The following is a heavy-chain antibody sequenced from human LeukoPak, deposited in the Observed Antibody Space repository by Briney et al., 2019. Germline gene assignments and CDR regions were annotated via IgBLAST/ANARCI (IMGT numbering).Heavy chain of an antibody. CDR1: GFTFSSYA. D-gene: IGHD3-10*01. CDR3: ARSLTMVRAPSIDY. Sequence: PGGSLRLSCADSGFTFSSYAMHWVRQAPGKGLEWVAVISYDGSNKYYADSVKGRFTISRDNSKNTLYLQMNSLRAEDTAVYYCARSLTMVRAPSIDYWGQGTLVTVSS. J-gene: IGHJ4*02. CDR2: ISYDGSNK. V-gene: IGHV3-30-3*01.